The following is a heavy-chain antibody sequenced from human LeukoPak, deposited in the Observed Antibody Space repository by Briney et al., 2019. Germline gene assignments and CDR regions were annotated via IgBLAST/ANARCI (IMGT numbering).Heavy chain of an antibody. J-gene: IGHJ6*02. V-gene: IGHV4-39*01. CDR1: GGSISSRGYY. CDR2: ITYSGST. CDR3: ARQVESLHYYYGMDV. Sequence: SETLSLTCTVSGGSISSRGYYWGWIRQPPGKGLEWIGTITYSGSTYFSPSVKSRVTMSMDTSKNQFSLKLSSVTAADTAVYYCARQVESLHYYYGMDVWGQGTTVTVSS.